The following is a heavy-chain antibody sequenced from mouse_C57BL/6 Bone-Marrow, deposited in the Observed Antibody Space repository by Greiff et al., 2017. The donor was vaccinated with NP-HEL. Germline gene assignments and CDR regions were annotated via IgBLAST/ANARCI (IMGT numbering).Heavy chain of an antibody. CDR1: GYTFTSYG. V-gene: IGHV1-81*01. CDR2: IYPRSGNT. CDR3: ARYPWFAY. Sequence: VKLVESGAELARPGASVKLSCKASGYTFTSYGISWVKQRTGQGLEWIGEIYPRSGNTYYNEKFKGKVTLTADKSSSTAYMELRSLTSEDSAVYFCARYPWFAYWGQGTLVTVSA. J-gene: IGHJ3*01.